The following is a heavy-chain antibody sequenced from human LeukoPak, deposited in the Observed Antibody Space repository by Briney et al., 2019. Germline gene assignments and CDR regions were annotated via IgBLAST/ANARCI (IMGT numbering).Heavy chain of an antibody. CDR1: GGTFSSYA. Sequence: LEASVKVSCKASGGTFSSYAISWVRQAPGQGLEWMGGIIPIFGTANYAQKSQGRVTITADESTSTAYMELSSLRSEDTAVYYCARERDYNVDYWGQGTLVTVSS. J-gene: IGHJ4*02. D-gene: IGHD4-11*01. V-gene: IGHV1-69*13. CDR3: ARERDYNVDY. CDR2: IIPIFGTA.